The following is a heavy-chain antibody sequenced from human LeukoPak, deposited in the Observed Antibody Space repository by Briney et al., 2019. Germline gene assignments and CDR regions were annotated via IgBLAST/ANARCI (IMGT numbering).Heavy chain of an antibody. J-gene: IGHJ5*02. Sequence: TSETLSLTCTVSGGSISSYHWSWIRQPPGKGLEWIGYISYIGNTNYSPSLKSRVTISIDTPKNQFSLKLTSVTAADTAVYYCARGRGQQWLEPFDPWGQGTLVTVSS. V-gene: IGHV4-59*13. D-gene: IGHD6-19*01. CDR3: ARGRGQQWLEPFDP. CDR1: GGSISSYH. CDR2: ISYIGNT.